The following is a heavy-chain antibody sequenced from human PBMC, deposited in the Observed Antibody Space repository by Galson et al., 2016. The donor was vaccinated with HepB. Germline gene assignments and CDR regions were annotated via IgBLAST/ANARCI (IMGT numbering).Heavy chain of an antibody. CDR2: ISDDGTNK. V-gene: IGHV3-30*03. D-gene: IGHD6-19*01. CDR3: ARDRQWLVTFDY. J-gene: IGHJ4*02. CDR1: EFSFSSYA. Sequence: SLRLSCAASEFSFSSYAMHWVRQAPGKGLEWVAVISDDGTNKFYGDAVKGRFTIPRDNSRNTLYLQMNRVRPEDTGVYYCARDRQWLVTFDYWGLGTLVTVSS.